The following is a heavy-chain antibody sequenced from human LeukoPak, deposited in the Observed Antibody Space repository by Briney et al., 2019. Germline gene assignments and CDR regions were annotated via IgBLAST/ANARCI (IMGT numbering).Heavy chain of an antibody. Sequence: GGSLRLSCAASGFTFSSYGMHWVRQAPGKGLEGVAFIRYDGSNKYYADSVKGRFTISRDNSKNTLYLQMNSLRAEDTAVYYCAKDRCYDFWSGYYDYWGQGTPVPVSS. V-gene: IGHV3-30*02. J-gene: IGHJ4*02. D-gene: IGHD3-3*01. CDR2: IRYDGSNK. CDR1: GFTFSSYG. CDR3: AKDRCYDFWSGYYDY.